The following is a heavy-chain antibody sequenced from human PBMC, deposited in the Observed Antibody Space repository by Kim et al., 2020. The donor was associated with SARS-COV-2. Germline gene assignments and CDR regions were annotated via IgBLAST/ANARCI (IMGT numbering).Heavy chain of an antibody. D-gene: IGHD1-26*01. Sequence: SVKGRFTISRDNAKNSLYLQMNSLRAEDTAVYYCARVRVGAHGAYRYFDYWGQGTLVTVSS. J-gene: IGHJ4*02. CDR3: ARVRVGAHGAYRYFDY. V-gene: IGHV3-21*01.